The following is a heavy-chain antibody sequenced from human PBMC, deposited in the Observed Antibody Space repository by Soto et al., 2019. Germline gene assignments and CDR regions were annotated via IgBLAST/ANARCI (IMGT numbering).Heavy chain of an antibody. CDR3: AREWLRFVGGTDAFDI. CDR1: GGTFSSYA. CDR2: IIPIFGTA. V-gene: IGHV1-69*13. D-gene: IGHD5-12*01. J-gene: IGHJ3*02. Sequence: ASVKVSCKASGGTFSSYAISWVRQAPGQGLEWMGGIIPIFGTANYAQKFQGRVTITADESTSTAYMELSSLRSEDTAVYYCAREWLRFVGGTDAFDIWGQGTMVTVSS.